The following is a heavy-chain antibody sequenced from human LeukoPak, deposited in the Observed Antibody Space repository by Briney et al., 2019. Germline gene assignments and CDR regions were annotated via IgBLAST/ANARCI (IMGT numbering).Heavy chain of an antibody. Sequence: SVKVSCKASGYTFTGYYLHWVRQAPGQGLEWMGWLNPKTGGTSYAQKFQGRVTMTRDTSISTVKMELSRLTADDTAVYYCARATAENDHWGQGTLVTVSS. CDR3: ARATAENDH. V-gene: IGHV1-2*02. CDR2: LNPKTGGT. D-gene: IGHD1-14*01. CDR1: GYTFTGYY. J-gene: IGHJ4*02.